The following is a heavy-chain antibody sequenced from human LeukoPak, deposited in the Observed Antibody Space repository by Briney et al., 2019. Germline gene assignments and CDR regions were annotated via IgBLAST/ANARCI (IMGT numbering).Heavy chain of an antibody. CDR1: GGSISSSSYY. J-gene: IGHJ5*02. V-gene: IGHV4-39*01. CDR3: ARHWPNYGDYDSPTPTWFDP. Sequence: SGTLSLTCTVSGGSISSSSYYWGWIRPPPGKRLEWIGSIYYSGSTYYNPSLKSRVTISVDTSKNQFSLKLSSVTAADTAVYYCARHWPNYGDYDSPTPTWFDPWGQGTLVAVSS. CDR2: IYYSGST. D-gene: IGHD4-17*01.